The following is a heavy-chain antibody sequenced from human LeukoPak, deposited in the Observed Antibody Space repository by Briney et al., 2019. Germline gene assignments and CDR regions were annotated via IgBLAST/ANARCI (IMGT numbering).Heavy chain of an antibody. D-gene: IGHD3-16*01. Sequence: GGSLRLSCAASGFTFSSYAMHWVRQAPGKGLEWVAVISYDGSNKYYADSVKGRFTISRDNSKNTLYPQMNSLRAEDTAVYYCARDLRPYWGQGTLVTVSS. CDR1: GFTFSSYA. J-gene: IGHJ4*02. CDR3: ARDLRPY. V-gene: IGHV3-30*04. CDR2: ISYDGSNK.